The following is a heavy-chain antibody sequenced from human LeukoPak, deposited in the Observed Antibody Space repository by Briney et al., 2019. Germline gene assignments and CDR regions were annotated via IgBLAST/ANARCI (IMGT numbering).Heavy chain of an antibody. Sequence: GGSLRLSCAASGFTFTNYFMHWVRQAPGKGLVWVSRINSDGTSTMYADSVKGRFTISRDNAKNTLYLQMNSLRDEDTAVYYCARRVDATRWFDPWGKGSLVTVSS. J-gene: IGHJ5*02. CDR1: GFTFTNYF. CDR2: INSDGTST. D-gene: IGHD2-15*01. V-gene: IGHV3-74*03. CDR3: ARRVDATRWFDP.